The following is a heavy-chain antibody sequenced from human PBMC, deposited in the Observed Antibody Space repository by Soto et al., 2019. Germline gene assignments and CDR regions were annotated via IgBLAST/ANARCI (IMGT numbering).Heavy chain of an antibody. V-gene: IGHV3-23*01. CDR2: ISGSGDST. Sequence: EEQLLESGGGLAQPGGSLRLSCAASGFTFRGYAMSWDRQAPGKGPEWVSGISGSGDSTYHAKSVKGRFIISRDNSKNTLYLEINSLRAEDTAVYYCAKAYGASHSPFDCWGQGTLVAVSS. CDR1: GFTFRGYA. D-gene: IGHD2-21*01. CDR3: AKAYGASHSPFDC. J-gene: IGHJ4*02.